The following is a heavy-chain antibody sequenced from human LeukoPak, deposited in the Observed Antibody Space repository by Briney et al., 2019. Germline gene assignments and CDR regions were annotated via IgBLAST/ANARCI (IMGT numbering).Heavy chain of an antibody. CDR1: GFTFSSYG. Sequence: GGSLRLSCAASGFTFSSYGMHWVRQAPGKGLEWVAVIWYDGSNKYYADSVKGRFTISRDNSKNTLYLQMNSLRAEDTAVYYCAREGSEQEKYYGSGSRRVDAFDIWGQGTMVTVSS. V-gene: IGHV3-33*01. CDR3: AREGSEQEKYYGSGSRRVDAFDI. CDR2: IWYDGSNK. D-gene: IGHD3-10*01. J-gene: IGHJ3*02.